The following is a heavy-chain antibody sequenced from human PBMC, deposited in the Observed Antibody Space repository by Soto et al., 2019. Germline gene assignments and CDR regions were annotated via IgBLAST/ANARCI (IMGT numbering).Heavy chain of an antibody. V-gene: IGHV1-3*01. J-gene: IGHJ4*01. Sequence: ASVKVSCKASGYTFTSYALHWVRQAPGQRLEWMGWINAGNGNTKYSQKFQGRVTITRDTSASTAYMELSSLRSEDTAVYYCAGHKLNWYGGYAHWGHGTLVTVSS. CDR2: INAGNGNT. CDR1: GYTFTSYA. D-gene: IGHD5-12*01. CDR3: AGHKLNWYGGYAH.